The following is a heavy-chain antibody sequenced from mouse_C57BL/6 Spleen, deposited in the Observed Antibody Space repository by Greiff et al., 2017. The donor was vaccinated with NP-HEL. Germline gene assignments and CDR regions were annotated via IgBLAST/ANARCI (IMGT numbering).Heavy chain of an antibody. CDR2: IWSGGST. CDR1: GFSLTSYG. V-gene: IGHV2-2*01. Sequence: QVQLKESGPGLVQPSQSLSITCTVSGFSLTSYGVHWVRQSPGKGLEWLGVIWSGGSTDYNVAFISRLSISKDNSKSQVFFKMNSLQADDTAIYYCARNFDYGSSDDAMDYWGQGTPVTVSS. J-gene: IGHJ4*01. D-gene: IGHD1-1*01. CDR3: ARNFDYGSSDDAMDY.